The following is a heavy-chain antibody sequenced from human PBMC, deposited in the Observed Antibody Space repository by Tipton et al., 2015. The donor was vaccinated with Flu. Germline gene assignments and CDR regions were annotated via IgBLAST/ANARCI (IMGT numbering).Heavy chain of an antibody. D-gene: IGHD3-9*01. V-gene: IGHV4-38-2*02. CDR1: GYSISSGYY. J-gene: IGHJ4*02. Sequence: LRLSCTVSGYSISSGYYWGWIRQPPGKGLEWIGGMYQDGSAYYNPSLKSRVTISLEKSRNQFSLRLTSVTAADTAVYYCVNIFCADKCYSFVPTRSDYWGQGTLVTVSS. CDR2: MYQDGSA. CDR3: VNIFCADKCYSFVPTRSDY.